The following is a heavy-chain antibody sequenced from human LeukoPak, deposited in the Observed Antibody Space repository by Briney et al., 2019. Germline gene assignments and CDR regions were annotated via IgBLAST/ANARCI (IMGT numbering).Heavy chain of an antibody. CDR2: ISSSSSTI. J-gene: IGHJ4*02. Sequence: PGGSLRLSCAASGFTFSSYSMNWVRQAPGKGLEWVSYISSSSSTIYYADSVKGRFTISRDNAKNSLYLQMNSLRAEDTAVYYCARDSSGSVSYFDYWGQGTLVTVSS. CDR1: GFTFSSYS. CDR3: ARDSSGSVSYFDY. D-gene: IGHD6-19*01. V-gene: IGHV3-48*01.